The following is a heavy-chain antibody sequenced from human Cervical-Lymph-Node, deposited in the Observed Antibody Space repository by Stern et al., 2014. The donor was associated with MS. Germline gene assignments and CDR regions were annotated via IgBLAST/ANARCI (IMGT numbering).Heavy chain of an antibody. D-gene: IGHD2-15*01. CDR1: GYTFTGYY. Sequence: VQLVQSGAEVKKPGASVKVSCKASGYTFTGYYMHWVRQAPGQGLEWMGRVNPNSGGTNYAQKFQGRVTMTRDTSISTAYMELSRLRSDDTAVYYCARVPYCSGGSCYAYYGMDVWGQGTTVTVSS. V-gene: IGHV1-2*06. J-gene: IGHJ6*02. CDR3: ARVPYCSGGSCYAYYGMDV. CDR2: VNPNSGGT.